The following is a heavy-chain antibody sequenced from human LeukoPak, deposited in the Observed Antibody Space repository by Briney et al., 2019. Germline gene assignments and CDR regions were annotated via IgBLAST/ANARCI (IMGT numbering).Heavy chain of an antibody. CDR1: GGSISSSSYY. CDR2: IYYSGST. D-gene: IGHD6-13*01. CDR3: ARGQQLVPRGVDY. J-gene: IGHJ4*02. Sequence: SETLSLTCTVSGGSISSSSYYWGWIRQPPGKGLEWIGSIYYSGSTYYNPSLKSRVTISVDTSKNQFSLKLSSVTAADTAVYYCARGQQLVPRGVDYWGQGTLVTVSS. V-gene: IGHV4-39*07.